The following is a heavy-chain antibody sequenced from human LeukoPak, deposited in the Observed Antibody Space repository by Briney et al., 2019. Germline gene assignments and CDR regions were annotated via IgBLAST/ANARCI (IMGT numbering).Heavy chain of an antibody. J-gene: IGHJ3*02. V-gene: IGHV4-59*01. D-gene: IGHD2-2*02. CDR3: ARVYTEGDDAFDI. Sequence: SETLSLTCTVSGGSISSYYWSWIRQPPGKGLEWIGYIYYSGSTNYNPSLKSRVTISVDTSKNQFSLKLSSVTAADTVVYYCARVYTEGDDAFDIWGQGTMVTVSS. CDR2: IYYSGST. CDR1: GGSISSYY.